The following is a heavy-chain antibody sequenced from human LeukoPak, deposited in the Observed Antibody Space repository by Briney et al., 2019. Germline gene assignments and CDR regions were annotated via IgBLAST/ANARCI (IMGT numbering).Heavy chain of an antibody. CDR1: AFTLKTYT. J-gene: IGHJ4*02. D-gene: IGHD5-24*01. CDR3: ARTVEGHLDF. Sequence: PGGSLRLSCVASAFTLKTYTLNWVRQTPGKGLEWVSYISTAGNLINYADSVRGRFTISRDNAKNSLYLYMNSLTPEDTAVYYCARTVEGHLDFRGQGTLVTVSS. V-gene: IGHV3-21*01. CDR2: ISTAGNLI.